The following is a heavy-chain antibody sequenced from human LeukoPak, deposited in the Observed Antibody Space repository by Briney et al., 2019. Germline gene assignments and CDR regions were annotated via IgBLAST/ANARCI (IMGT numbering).Heavy chain of an antibody. V-gene: IGHV1-46*01. CDR1: GYTFTSYY. J-gene: IGHJ4*02. CDR2: INPSGGST. CDR3: ARVIVGAPFDY. Sequence: ASVKVSCKASGYTFTSYYMHWVRQAPGQGLEWMGIINPSGGSTSYAQKLQGRVTMTTDTSTSTAYMELRSLRSDDTAVYYCARVIVGAPFDYWGQGTLVTVSS. D-gene: IGHD1-26*01.